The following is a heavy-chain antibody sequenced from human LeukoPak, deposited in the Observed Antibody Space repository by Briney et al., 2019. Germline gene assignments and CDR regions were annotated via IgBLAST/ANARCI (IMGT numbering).Heavy chain of an antibody. CDR1: GLTFSTSG. D-gene: IGHD1-14*01. J-gene: IGHJ4*02. V-gene: IGHV3-21*06. CDR2: IGPTGSDR. CDR3: ATETNGRHYEY. Sequence: GGSLRLSCTASGLTFSTSGFNWVRQAPGKGLEWVASIGPTGSDRYHADSIKGRFTISRDNANNFLYLQMNSLRAEDTAVYYCATETNGRHYEYWGQGTLLTVSS.